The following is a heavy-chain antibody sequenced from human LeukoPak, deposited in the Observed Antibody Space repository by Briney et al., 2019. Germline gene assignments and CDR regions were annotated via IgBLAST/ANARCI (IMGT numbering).Heavy chain of an antibody. CDR3: AREIRSSSWGYFDY. D-gene: IGHD6-13*01. V-gene: IGHV3-48*01. J-gene: IGHJ4*02. CDR1: GFTFSSYS. Sequence: PGESLRLSCAASGFTFSSYSMNWVRQAPGKGLEWVSYISSTSSTIYYADSVKGRFTISRDNSKNTLYLQMNSLRADDTAVYYCAREIRSSSWGYFDYWGQGTLVTVSS. CDR2: ISSTSSTI.